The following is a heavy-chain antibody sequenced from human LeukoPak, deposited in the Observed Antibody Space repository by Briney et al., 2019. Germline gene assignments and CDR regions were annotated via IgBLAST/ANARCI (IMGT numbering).Heavy chain of an antibody. J-gene: IGHJ4*02. Sequence: GGSLRLSCAASGFTFSNYWVHWVRQAPGKGLVWVSRINRDGSTTNYADSVKGRFTVSRDNAKNTLNLQMNSLGAEDTAVYYCARDKKSGESSEIDYWGQGTLVTVSS. CDR2: INRDGSTT. V-gene: IGHV3-74*01. CDR3: ARDKKSGESSEIDY. CDR1: GFTFSNYW. D-gene: IGHD3-10*01.